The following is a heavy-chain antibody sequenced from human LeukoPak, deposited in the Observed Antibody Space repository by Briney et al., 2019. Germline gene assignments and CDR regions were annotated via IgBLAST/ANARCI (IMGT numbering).Heavy chain of an antibody. CDR1: GGSINSYY. D-gene: IGHD6-13*01. V-gene: IGHV4-59*01. CDR3: ARVTGYMVEDYFDY. CDR2: IYYSGST. J-gene: IGHJ4*02. Sequence: SETLSLTCTVSGGSINSYYWSWIRQPPGKGLEWIGYIYYSGSTNYNPSLKSRVTISVDTSKDQFSLRLSSVTAADTALYYCARVTGYMVEDYFDYWGQGTLVTVSS.